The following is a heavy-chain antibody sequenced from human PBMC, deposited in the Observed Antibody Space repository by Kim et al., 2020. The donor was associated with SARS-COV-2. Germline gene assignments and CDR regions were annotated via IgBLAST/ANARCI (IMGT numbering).Heavy chain of an antibody. V-gene: IGHV1-69*13. CDR2: IIPIFGTA. CDR3: AREHITMVQGVPPHNWFDP. J-gene: IGHJ5*02. Sequence: SVKVSCKASGGTFSSYAISWVRQAPGQGLEWMGGIIPIFGTANYAQKFQGRVTITADESTSTAYMELSSLRSEDTAVYYCAREHITMVQGVPPHNWFDPWGQGTLVTVSS. D-gene: IGHD3-10*01. CDR1: GGTFSSYA.